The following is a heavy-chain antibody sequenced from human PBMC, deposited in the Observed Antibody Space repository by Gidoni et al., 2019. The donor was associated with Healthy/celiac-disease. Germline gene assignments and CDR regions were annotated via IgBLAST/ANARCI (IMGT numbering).Heavy chain of an antibody. CDR2: IKQDGSEK. CDR1: GFTFSSYW. D-gene: IGHD3-10*01. Sequence: EVQLVESGGGLVQPGGFLRLSFAPSGFTFSSYWMSWVRQAPGKGLELVAKIKQDGSEKYYVDSVKGRFTISRDNDKNSLYLKMNRLRAEDTAVYYCARGKAPYGFLVYYFDYWGQGTLVTVSS. J-gene: IGHJ4*02. CDR3: ARGKAPYGFLVYYFDY. V-gene: IGHV3-7*03.